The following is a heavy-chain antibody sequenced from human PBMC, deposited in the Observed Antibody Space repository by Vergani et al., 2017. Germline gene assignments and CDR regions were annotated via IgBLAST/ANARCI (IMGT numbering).Heavy chain of an antibody. Sequence: EVQLLESGGGLVQPGGSLRLSCAASGFTFSSYAMSWVRQAPGKGLEWVSAISGSGGSTYYADSVKGRFTISRDNSKNTLYLQMNSLRAEDTAVYYCARRSSGWYNCGYWGQGTLVTVSS. V-gene: IGHV3-23*01. CDR3: ARRSSGWYNCGY. J-gene: IGHJ4*02. CDR1: GFTFSSYA. CDR2: ISGSGGST. D-gene: IGHD6-19*01.